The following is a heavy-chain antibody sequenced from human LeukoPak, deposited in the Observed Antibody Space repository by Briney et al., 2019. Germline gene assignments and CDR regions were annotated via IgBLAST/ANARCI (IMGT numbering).Heavy chain of an antibody. D-gene: IGHD4-11*01. CDR2: INPSGGST. V-gene: IGHV1-46*01. Sequence: VASVKVSCKASGYTFTSYYMHWVRQAPGQGLEWMGIINPSGGSTSYAQKFQGRVTMTRDTSISTAYMELSRLRSDDTAVYYCARGAYSNYDPFDYWGQGTLVTVSS. CDR1: GYTFTSYY. J-gene: IGHJ4*02. CDR3: ARGAYSNYDPFDY.